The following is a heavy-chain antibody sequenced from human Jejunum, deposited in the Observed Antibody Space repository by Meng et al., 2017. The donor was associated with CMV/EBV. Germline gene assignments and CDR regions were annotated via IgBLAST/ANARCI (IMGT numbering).Heavy chain of an antibody. V-gene: IGHV4-30-4*08. D-gene: IGHD3-3*01. CDR2: IHDTGST. Sequence: LRHSGPRLVKPSQTLPLSCSVSGGSMGSGDYYWSWIRQPPGKGLEWIGYIHDTGSTYYNPSLKSRVDISLGTSRNHFSLTLSSVTAEDTAVYFCARGSIFVSFDSWGQGTLVTVSS. CDR3: ARGSIFVSFDS. J-gene: IGHJ4*02. CDR1: GGSMGSGDYY.